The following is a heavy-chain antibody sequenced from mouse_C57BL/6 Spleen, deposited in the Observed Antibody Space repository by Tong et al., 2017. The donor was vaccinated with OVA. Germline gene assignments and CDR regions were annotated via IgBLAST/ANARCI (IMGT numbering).Heavy chain of an antibody. CDR3: ARSDYSKGGYYFDY. CDR1: GYTFTSYW. D-gene: IGHD2-5*01. V-gene: IGHV1-55*01. J-gene: IGHJ2*01. Sequence: VQLQESGPELVKPGASVKMSRKASGYTFTSYWITWVKQRPGQGLEWIGDIYPGSGSTNYNEKFKSKATLTVDTSSSTAYMQLSSLTSEDSAVYYCARSDYSKGGYYFDYWGQGTTLTVSS. CDR2: IYPGSGST.